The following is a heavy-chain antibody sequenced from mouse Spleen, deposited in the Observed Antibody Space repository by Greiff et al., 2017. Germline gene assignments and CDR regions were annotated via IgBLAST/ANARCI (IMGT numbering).Heavy chain of an antibody. CDR2: IDPSDRYT. Sequence: QVQLQQPGAEVVKPGASVKLSCKASGYTFTSYWMQWVKQRPGQGLEWIGEIDPSDRYTNYNQKFKGKATLTVDTSSSTAYMQLSSLTSEDSAVYYCARGSGKTAQAKDAYWGQGTLVTVSA. D-gene: IGHD3-2*02. CDR1: GYTFTSYW. J-gene: IGHJ3*01. V-gene: IGHV1-50*01. CDR3: ARGSGKTAQAKDAY.